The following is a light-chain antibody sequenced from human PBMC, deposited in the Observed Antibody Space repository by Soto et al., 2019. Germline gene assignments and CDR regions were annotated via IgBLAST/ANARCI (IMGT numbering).Light chain of an antibody. J-gene: IGKJ4*01. Sequence: IVLTQSPATLFLSPGEIATHSSRASQSFRGLLAWYQQKPGQAPRPLIYGASTRATGIPDKFSGSGSGTDFSLTISRLEPEDFAVYYCQHYDNSFLTFGGGTKVDIK. CDR1: QSFRGL. CDR2: GAS. V-gene: IGKV3-20*01. CDR3: QHYDNSFLT.